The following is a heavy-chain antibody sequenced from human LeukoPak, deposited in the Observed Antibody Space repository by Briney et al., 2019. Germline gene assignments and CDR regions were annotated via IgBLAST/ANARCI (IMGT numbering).Heavy chain of an antibody. V-gene: IGHV4-59*08. Sequence: SETQSLTCTVSGDSISTYYWSWIRQPPGKGLEWIGYIYYTGSTNYNPSLKSRVTISVDTSKNQFSLKLSSVTAADTAVYYCARSYGGNPDYWGQGTLVTVSS. CDR3: ARSYGGNPDY. CDR2: IYYTGST. J-gene: IGHJ4*02. D-gene: IGHD4-23*01. CDR1: GDSISTYY.